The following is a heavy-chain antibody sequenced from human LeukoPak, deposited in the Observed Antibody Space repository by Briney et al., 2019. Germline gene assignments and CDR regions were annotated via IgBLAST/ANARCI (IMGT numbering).Heavy chain of an antibody. D-gene: IGHD2-15*01. J-gene: IGHJ3*02. CDR1: GDSISSSSYY. CDR2: IYYSGTT. Sequence: SETLSLTCTVSGDSISSSSYYWDWIRQPPGKGLEWIGSIYYSGTTYYNPSLKSRVTISVDTSKNQFSLKLSSVTAADTAVYYCARRYCSGGSCYSERGAFDIWGQGTMVTVSS. V-gene: IGHV4-39*07. CDR3: ARRYCSGGSCYSERGAFDI.